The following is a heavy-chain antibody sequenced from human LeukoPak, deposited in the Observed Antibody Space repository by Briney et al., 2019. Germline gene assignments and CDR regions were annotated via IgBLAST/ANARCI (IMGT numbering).Heavy chain of an antibody. CDR3: ARDDERDYTNLVGATLDY. V-gene: IGHV3-21*01. Sequence: GGSPRLSCAASGFTFNTYSMHWVRQAPGKGLEWVSSISSTNTYIYYADSVKGRFTIFRDNAKNSLYLQMNSLRAEDTAVYYCARDDERDYTNLVGATLDYWGRGTLVTVSS. J-gene: IGHJ4*02. CDR1: GFTFNTYS. CDR2: ISSTNTYI. D-gene: IGHD1-26*01.